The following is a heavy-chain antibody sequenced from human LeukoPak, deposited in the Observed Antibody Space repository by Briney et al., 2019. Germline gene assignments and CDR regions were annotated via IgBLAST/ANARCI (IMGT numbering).Heavy chain of an antibody. J-gene: IGHJ4*02. Sequence: ASVKVSCKASGGTFSSYAISWVRQAPGQGLEWMGGIIPIFGTANYAQKSQGRVTITADESTSTAYMELSSLRSEDTAVYYCARDQYYYDSSGYSPGYFDYWGQGTLVTVSS. V-gene: IGHV1-69*01. D-gene: IGHD3-22*01. CDR1: GGTFSSYA. CDR3: ARDQYYYDSSGYSPGYFDY. CDR2: IIPIFGTA.